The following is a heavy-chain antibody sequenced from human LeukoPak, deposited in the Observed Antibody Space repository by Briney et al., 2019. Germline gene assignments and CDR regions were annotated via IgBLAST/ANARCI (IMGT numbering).Heavy chain of an antibody. J-gene: IGHJ6*03. CDR1: GGSISYYY. CDR3: ARGGYYTLEYYYYMDV. CDR2: VYYSGGT. Sequence: KPSETLSLTCTVSGGSISYYYWSWIRQPPGKGLEWIGYVYYSGGTNYNPSLESRVTISVDTSKNQFSLKLSSVTAADTAVYYCARGGYYTLEYYYYMDVWGKGTTVTVSS. V-gene: IGHV4-59*01. D-gene: IGHD3-3*01.